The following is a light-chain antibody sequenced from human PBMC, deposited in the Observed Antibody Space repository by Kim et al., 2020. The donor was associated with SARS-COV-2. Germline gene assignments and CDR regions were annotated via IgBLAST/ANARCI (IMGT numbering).Light chain of an antibody. V-gene: IGKV1-8*01. Sequence: IRMTQSPSSFSASTGDRVTITCRASQGISSYLAWYQQKPGKAPKLLIYAASTLQSGVPSRFSGSGSGTDFTLTISCLQSEDFATYYCQQYYSYPLTFGPGTKVDIK. CDR2: AAS. CDR1: QGISSY. J-gene: IGKJ3*01. CDR3: QQYYSYPLT.